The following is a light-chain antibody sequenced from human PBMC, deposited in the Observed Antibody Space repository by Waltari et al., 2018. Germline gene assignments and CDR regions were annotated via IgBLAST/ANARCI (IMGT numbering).Light chain of an antibody. CDR3: QVWDGGRVV. CDR2: DDS. J-gene: IGLJ2*01. CDR1: NIERKS. Sequence: SYVLTQPPSESVAPGQEATITCGGNNIERKSGHWYQQKPGQAPVLGVYDDSDRASGIPERFSCAKSGDTATLTISRAEAGDEADYSCQVWDGGRVVFGGGTKLTVL. V-gene: IGLV3-21*02.